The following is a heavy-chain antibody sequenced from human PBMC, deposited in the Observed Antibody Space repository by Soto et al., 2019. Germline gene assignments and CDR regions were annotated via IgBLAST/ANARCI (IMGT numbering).Heavy chain of an antibody. CDR3: ATYRKFFEI. V-gene: IGHV4-30-2*01. Sequence: SETLSLTCAVSGGYIGAGYYSWSWIRQPPGKGLEWIGCIYNSGSTYYNSSLTSRVTISVYSSKNHFFLNLTSVTAADTAVYYCATYRKFFEIWGQGTKVTVSS. J-gene: IGHJ3*02. CDR2: IYNSGST. CDR1: GGYIGAGYYS.